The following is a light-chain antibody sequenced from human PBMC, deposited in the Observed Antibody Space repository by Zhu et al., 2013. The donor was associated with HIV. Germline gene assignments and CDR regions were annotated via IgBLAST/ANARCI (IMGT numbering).Light chain of an antibody. CDR2: AAS. J-gene: IGKJ2*01. Sequence: ETALTQSPGTLSLSPGQRATLFCRASQSVSSNNIAWYQQRPGQAPRLLIFAASSRATGIPDRFSGSGSGTDFTLTISRVEPEDFAVYYCQHYGRSPPMYTFGQGTKLEI. V-gene: IGKV3-20*01. CDR3: QHYGRSPPMYT. CDR1: QSVSSNN.